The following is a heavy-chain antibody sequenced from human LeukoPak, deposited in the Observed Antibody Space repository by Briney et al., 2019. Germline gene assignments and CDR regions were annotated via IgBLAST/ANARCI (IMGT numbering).Heavy chain of an antibody. D-gene: IGHD3-10*01. Sequence: PGMSLRLSCAASGFTLSENNVHWVRQAPGKGLEWVALISNDGNSKDYADSVKGRFTLSGDNSKNTLYLQMNSLRAEDTAVYYCANLRGDPYYYGSGSYYLEDYWGQGTLVTVSS. J-gene: IGHJ4*02. CDR1: GFTLSENN. V-gene: IGHV3-30-3*01. CDR2: ISNDGNSK. CDR3: ANLRGDPYYYGSGSYYLEDY.